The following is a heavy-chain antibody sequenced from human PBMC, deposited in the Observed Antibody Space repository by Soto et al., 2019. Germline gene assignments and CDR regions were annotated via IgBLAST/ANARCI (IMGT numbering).Heavy chain of an antibody. CDR2: FDPEDGET. V-gene: IGHV1-24*01. D-gene: IGHD6-13*01. CDR1: GYTLTELS. J-gene: IGHJ4*02. CDR3: ATSPRVAAAGNY. Sequence: ASVKVSCKVSGYTLTELSMHWVRQAPGKGLEWMGGFDPEDGETIYAQKFQGRVTMTKDTSTDTAYMELSSLRSEDTAVYYCATSPRVAAAGNYWGQGTLVTVSS.